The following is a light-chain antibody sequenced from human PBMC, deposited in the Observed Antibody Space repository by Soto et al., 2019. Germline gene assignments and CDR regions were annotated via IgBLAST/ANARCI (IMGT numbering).Light chain of an antibody. CDR3: SAYSAGSTLLV. CDR1: RTDIGGYNL. V-gene: IGLV2-14*01. J-gene: IGLJ1*01. CDR2: EVS. Sequence: QYALTQPASVSGSPGQTITISCTGTRTDIGGYNLVSWYQQHPGKAPKLLIHEVSNRPSGISNRFNGSKSDNMASLTISGLRAEDEADYYCSAYSAGSTLLVFGSGTKLTVL.